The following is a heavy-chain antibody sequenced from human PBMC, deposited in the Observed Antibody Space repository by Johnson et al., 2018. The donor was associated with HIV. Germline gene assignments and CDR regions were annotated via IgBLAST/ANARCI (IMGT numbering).Heavy chain of an antibody. Sequence: VQLVESGGGLVQPGGSLRLSCAASGFTFSSYAMSWVRQAPGKGLAWVSAISGSGGSTYYADSVKGRFTISRDNAKNSLYLQMNSLRAEDTAVYYCARARWYLGGGSCCAFDIWGQGTMVTVSS. CDR1: GFTFSSYA. J-gene: IGHJ3*02. CDR3: ARARWYLGGGSCCAFDI. CDR2: ISGSGGST. V-gene: IGHV3-23*04. D-gene: IGHD2-15*01.